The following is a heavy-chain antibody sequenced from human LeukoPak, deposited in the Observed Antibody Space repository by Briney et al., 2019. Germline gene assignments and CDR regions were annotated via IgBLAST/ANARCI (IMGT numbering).Heavy chain of an antibody. CDR2: ISYDGSNK. J-gene: IGHJ4*02. V-gene: IGHV3-30-3*01. CDR3: ACDSSGYIPSY. Sequence: PGGSLRLSCAASGFTFSSYAMHWVRQAPGKGLEWVAVISYDGSNKYYADSVKGRFTISRDNSKNTLYLQMNSLRAEDTAVYCCACDSSGYIPSYWGQGTLVTVSS. D-gene: IGHD3-22*01. CDR1: GFTFSSYA.